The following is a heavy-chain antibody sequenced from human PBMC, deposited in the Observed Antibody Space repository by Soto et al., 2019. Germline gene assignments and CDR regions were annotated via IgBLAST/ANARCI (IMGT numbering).Heavy chain of an antibody. CDR2: IDPTDSYT. Sequence: PGESLKISCKGSGYSFTRYWISWVRQMPGKGLEWMGRIDPTDSYTNYSPSFQGRVTISADKSISTAYLQWSSLKASDTAMYYCARLGGYSSSSDYYYGMDVWGQETTVTVSS. CDR1: GYSFTRYW. V-gene: IGHV5-10-1*01. CDR3: ARLGGYSSSSDYYYGMDV. D-gene: IGHD6-6*01. J-gene: IGHJ6*02.